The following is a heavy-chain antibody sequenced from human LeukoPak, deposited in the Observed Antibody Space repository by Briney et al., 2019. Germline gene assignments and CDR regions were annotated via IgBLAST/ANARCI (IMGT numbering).Heavy chain of an antibody. CDR2: ITNTGTYS. J-gene: IGHJ6*03. CDR3: ARDPYSGNYGPYYYYYMDV. CDR1: GFSVRTTY. D-gene: IGHD1-26*01. V-gene: IGHV3-21*04. Sequence: GGSLRLSCTASGFSVRTTYMSWVRQAPGKALEWVSSITNTGTYSFYGDSVKGRFTISRDNARNSLYLQMNGLRPEDTAVYYCARDPYSGNYGPYYYYYMDVWGKGTTVTISS.